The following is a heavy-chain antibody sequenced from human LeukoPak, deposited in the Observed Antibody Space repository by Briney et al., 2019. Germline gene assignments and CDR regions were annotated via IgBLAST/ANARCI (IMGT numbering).Heavy chain of an antibody. D-gene: IGHD3-22*01. CDR2: ISYDGSNK. CDR3: AKESQWASGYYGLRYYYYGMDV. J-gene: IGHJ6*02. Sequence: PGGSLRLSCAASGFTFSSYGMHWVRQAPGKGLEWVAVISYDGSNKYYADSVKGRFTISRDNSKNTLYLQMNSLRAEDTAVCYCAKESQWASGYYGLRYYYYGMDVRGQGTTVTVSS. CDR1: GFTFSSYG. V-gene: IGHV3-30*18.